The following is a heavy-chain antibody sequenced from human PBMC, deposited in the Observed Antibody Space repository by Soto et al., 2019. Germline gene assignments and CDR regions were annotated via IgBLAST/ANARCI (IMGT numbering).Heavy chain of an antibody. V-gene: IGHV4-30-2*01. CDR3: ARVPDR. CDR1: GDSINSRGYF. J-gene: IGHJ5*02. CDR2: IYHSGST. Sequence: SETLSLTCSVSGDSINSRGYFWGWVRQTPGRGLEWIGYIYHSGSTYYNPSLKSRVTISVDRSKNQFSLKLSSVTAADTAVYYCARVPDRWGQGTLVTVSS. D-gene: IGHD2-2*01.